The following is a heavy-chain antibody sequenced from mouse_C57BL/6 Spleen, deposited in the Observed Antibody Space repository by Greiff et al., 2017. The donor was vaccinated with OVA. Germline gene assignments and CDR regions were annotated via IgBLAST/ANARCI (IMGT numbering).Heavy chain of an antibody. CDR2: ISSGSSTI. CDR1: GFTFSDYG. Sequence: EVKLMESGGGLVKPGGSLKLSCAASGFTFSDYGMHWVRQAPEKGLEWVAYISSGSSTIYYADTVKGRFTISRDNAKNTLFLQMTSLRSEDTAMYYCAANWVSYYAMDYWGQGTSVTVSS. CDR3: AANWVSYYAMDY. J-gene: IGHJ4*01. D-gene: IGHD4-1*01. V-gene: IGHV5-17*01.